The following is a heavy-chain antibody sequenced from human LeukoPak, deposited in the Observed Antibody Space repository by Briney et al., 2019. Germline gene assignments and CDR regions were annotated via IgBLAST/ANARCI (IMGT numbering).Heavy chain of an antibody. CDR2: IRYDESNK. Sequence: QPGGSLRLSCAASGFTFSSYAMHWVRQAPGKGLEWVSFIRYDESNKYYAGSVRGRFTISRDNSKNTLYLQMNSLRAEDTAVHYCARERDYDFWSGYRPPGYWGQGTLVTVSS. CDR3: ARERDYDFWSGYRPPGY. J-gene: IGHJ4*02. D-gene: IGHD3-3*01. V-gene: IGHV3-30*02. CDR1: GFTFSSYA.